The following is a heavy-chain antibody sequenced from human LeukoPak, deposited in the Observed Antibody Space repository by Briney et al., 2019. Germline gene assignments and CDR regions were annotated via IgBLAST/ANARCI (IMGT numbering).Heavy chain of an antibody. V-gene: IGHV3-48*02. CDR3: ARNLDS. Sequence: GGSLTLSCSASRSTFSTYNMNYARQAPGKGLEWVSFIGTSSGAIYYADSVKGRFTISRDNARKSLYLQMNSLRDEDTAVYYCARNLDSWGQGALVTVSS. CDR2: IGTSSGAI. J-gene: IGHJ5*01. CDR1: RSTFSTYN.